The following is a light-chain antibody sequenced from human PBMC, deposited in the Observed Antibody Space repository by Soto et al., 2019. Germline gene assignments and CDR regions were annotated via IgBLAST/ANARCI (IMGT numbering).Light chain of an antibody. V-gene: IGKV3-15*01. CDR3: QQYNNCPWT. CDR2: GAS. J-gene: IGKJ1*01. CDR1: QSVSSN. Sequence: EIVMTHSPATLSVSPWEIATLSCGASQSVSSNLAWYQQKPGQAPRLLIYGASTRATGIPARFSGSGSGTDFTLTISRLEPEDFAVYYCQQYNNCPWTFGHGTKVDIK.